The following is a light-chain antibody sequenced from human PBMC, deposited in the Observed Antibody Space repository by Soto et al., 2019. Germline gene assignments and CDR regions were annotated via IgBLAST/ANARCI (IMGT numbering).Light chain of an antibody. Sequence: EIVLTQSPATLSLSPGERATLSCRASQSVSRYLAWYQQKPGQAPRPLIYDASNKATGIPARFSGSGSGTDFTLTISSLEPEDFAVYYCQQRSIWPPYTFGQGTKLEIK. V-gene: IGKV3-11*01. CDR1: QSVSRY. J-gene: IGKJ2*01. CDR3: QQRSIWPPYT. CDR2: DAS.